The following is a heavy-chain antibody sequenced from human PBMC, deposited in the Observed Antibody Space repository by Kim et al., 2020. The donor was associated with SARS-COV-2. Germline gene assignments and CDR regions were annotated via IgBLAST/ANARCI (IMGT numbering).Heavy chain of an antibody. Sequence: SVKVSCKASGGTFSSYAISWVRQAPGQGLEWMGGIIPIFGTANYAQKFQGRVTITADESTSTAYMELSSLRSEDTAVYYCARGRTILSAFDIWGQGTMVTVSS. D-gene: IGHD1-7*01. CDR1: GGTFSSYA. CDR3: ARGRTILSAFDI. V-gene: IGHV1-69*13. J-gene: IGHJ3*02. CDR2: IIPIFGTA.